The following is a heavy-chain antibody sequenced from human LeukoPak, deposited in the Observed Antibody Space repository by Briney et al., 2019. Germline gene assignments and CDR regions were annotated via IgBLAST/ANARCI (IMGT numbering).Heavy chain of an antibody. D-gene: IGHD6-19*01. CDR2: INHSGST. Sequence: SETLSLTCTVSGGSISSGSYYWSWIRQPPGKGLEWIGEINHSGSTNYNPSLKSRVTISVDTSKNQFSLKLSSVTAADTAVYYCARARTVRRGWSLDYWGQGTLVTVSS. CDR1: GGSISSGSYY. CDR3: ARARTVRRGWSLDY. J-gene: IGHJ4*02. V-gene: IGHV4-39*07.